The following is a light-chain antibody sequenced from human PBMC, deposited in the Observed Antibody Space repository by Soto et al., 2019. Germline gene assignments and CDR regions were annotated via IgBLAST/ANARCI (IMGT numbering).Light chain of an antibody. Sequence: DIQMTQSPSSLSASVGDRVTITCRASQGVSAYLLWYQQRQGTAPKLLIYAASNVLSGVPSRFNGSGSGTNFTLNIRSLQPEDIATYKRQQSYKTPHTFGQGAKLET. CDR2: AAS. CDR1: QGVSAY. CDR3: QQSYKTPHT. V-gene: IGKV1-39*01. J-gene: IGKJ2*01.